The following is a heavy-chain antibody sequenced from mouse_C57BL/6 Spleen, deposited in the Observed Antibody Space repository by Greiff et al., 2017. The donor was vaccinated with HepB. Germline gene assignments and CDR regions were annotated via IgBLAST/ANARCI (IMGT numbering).Heavy chain of an antibody. Sequence: AQLQQSELELVKPGASVKISCKASGYTFTDYYMTWGKQSHGKSLEWIGDINPNNGGTSYNQKFKGKATLTVDKSSSTAYMELRSLTSEDSAVYYCARLGSTMVTPFAYWGQGTLVTVSA. J-gene: IGHJ3*01. CDR3: ARLGSTMVTPFAY. CDR2: INPNNGGT. CDR1: GYTFTDYY. V-gene: IGHV1-26*01. D-gene: IGHD2-1*01.